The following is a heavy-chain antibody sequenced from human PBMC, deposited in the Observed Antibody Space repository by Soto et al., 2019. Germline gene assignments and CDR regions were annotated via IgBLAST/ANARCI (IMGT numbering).Heavy chain of an antibody. CDR1: GGSISSGGYY. Sequence: SETLSLTCTVSGGSISSGGYYWSWIRQHPGKGLEWIGYIYYSGSTYYNPSLKSRVTISVDTSKNQFSLKLSSVTAADTAVYYCARAVTIFGVVMPPNQLYFDYWGQGTLVTSPQ. D-gene: IGHD3-3*01. V-gene: IGHV4-31*03. J-gene: IGHJ4*02. CDR3: ARAVTIFGVVMPPNQLYFDY. CDR2: IYYSGST.